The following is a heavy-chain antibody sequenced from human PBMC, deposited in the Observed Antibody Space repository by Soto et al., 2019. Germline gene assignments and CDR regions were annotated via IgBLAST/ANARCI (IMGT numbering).Heavy chain of an antibody. J-gene: IGHJ6*02. Sequence: SPTLSITCDLSGDSVCRNSGAWNWKRQSPSRGLKWLGRTYYRSKWYNDYAVSVKSRITINPDTSKNQFSLQLNSVTPEDTAVYYCARGVYGHLPSYGMDVCGQGTTVTVSS. CDR3: ARGVYGHLPSYGMDV. CDR1: GDSVCRNSGA. D-gene: IGHD3-10*01. V-gene: IGHV6-1*01. CDR2: TYYRSKWYN.